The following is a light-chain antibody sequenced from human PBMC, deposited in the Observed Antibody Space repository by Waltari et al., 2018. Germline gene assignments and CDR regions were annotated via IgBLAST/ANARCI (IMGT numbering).Light chain of an antibody. V-gene: IGKV1-5*03. Sequence: IQMTQPPSTLSASVGDRVTTPCRASQSISSWLACYQQKPGKAPEKLIYQGFSSLEVVQSRFSGSGAGTEFSHSISSLQPDDIATYYCQQYSSYFRTFCQGTKVEIK. CDR1: QSISSW. CDR2: QGF. J-gene: IGKJ1*01. CDR3: QQYSSYFRT.